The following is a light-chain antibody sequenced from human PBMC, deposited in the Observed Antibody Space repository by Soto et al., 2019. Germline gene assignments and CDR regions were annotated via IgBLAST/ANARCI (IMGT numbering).Light chain of an antibody. V-gene: IGKV3-20*01. J-gene: IGKJ5*01. Sequence: EILLTQSPGTLSLSPGERATLSCRSSQSVINNYLAWYQQKPGQAPRLLIYGASNRATGIPDRFSGSGSGTDFTLTITRLEPEDFAVFYCQQYGTSEIIFGQGTRLEIK. CDR1: QSVINNY. CDR3: QQYGTSEII. CDR2: GAS.